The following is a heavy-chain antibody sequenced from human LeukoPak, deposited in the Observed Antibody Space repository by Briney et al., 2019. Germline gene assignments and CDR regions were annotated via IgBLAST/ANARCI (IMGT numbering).Heavy chain of an antibody. CDR1: GFTFSGSA. CDR3: SSPPQGDTNY. V-gene: IGHV3-73*01. Sequence: GGSLKLSCAASGFTFSGSAIHWVRQASGKGLEWVGRIRSKANSYATAYAASVRGRFTISRDDSRNTAYLQMNSLKTEDTAVYFCSSPPQGDTNYWGQGTLVTVSS. CDR2: IRSKANSYAT. D-gene: IGHD1-26*01. J-gene: IGHJ4*02.